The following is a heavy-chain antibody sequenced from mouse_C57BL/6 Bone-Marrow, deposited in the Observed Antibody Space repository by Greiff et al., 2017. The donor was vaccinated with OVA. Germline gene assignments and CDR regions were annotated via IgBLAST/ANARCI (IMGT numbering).Heavy chain of an antibody. D-gene: IGHD2-10*02. CDR3: ARGYDLFDY. Sequence: VQLQQSGAELVMPGASVKLSCKASGYTFTSYWMHWVKQRPGQGLEWIGEIDPSDSYTNYNQKFKGKSTLTVDKSSSTAYMQLSSLTSEDSAVYYCARGYDLFDYWGQGTTLTVSS. CDR2: IDPSDSYT. CDR1: GYTFTSYW. J-gene: IGHJ2*01. V-gene: IGHV1-69*01.